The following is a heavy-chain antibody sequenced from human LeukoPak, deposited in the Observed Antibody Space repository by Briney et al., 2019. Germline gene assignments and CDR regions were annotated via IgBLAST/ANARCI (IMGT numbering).Heavy chain of an antibody. CDR2: IKSKTDGGTT. J-gene: IGHJ4*02. Sequence: PGGSLRLSCAASGFTFSNAWMSWVRQAPGKGLEWVGRIKSKTDGGTTDYAAPAKGRFTISRDDSKNTLYLQMNSLKTEDTAVYYCTTDIVVVTATLYYFDYWGQGTLVTVSS. V-gene: IGHV3-15*01. D-gene: IGHD2-21*02. CDR3: TTDIVVVTATLYYFDY. CDR1: GFTFSNAW.